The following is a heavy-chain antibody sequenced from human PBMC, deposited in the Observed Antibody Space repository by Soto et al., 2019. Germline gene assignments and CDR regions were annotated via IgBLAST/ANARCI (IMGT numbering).Heavy chain of an antibody. CDR1: GGSISSSPYY. CDR3: ARHRQYYDTSGYQQRYFDY. D-gene: IGHD3-22*01. CDR2: IYYSGTT. Sequence: PSETLSLTCSVSGGSISSSPYYWGWIRQPPGKGLEWLGTIYYSGTTSYNPSLKSRVIISVDTSNNQLFLKLRSVTAADTAVYYCARHRQYYDTSGYQQRYFDYWGQGTQVTVS. J-gene: IGHJ4*02. V-gene: IGHV4-39*01.